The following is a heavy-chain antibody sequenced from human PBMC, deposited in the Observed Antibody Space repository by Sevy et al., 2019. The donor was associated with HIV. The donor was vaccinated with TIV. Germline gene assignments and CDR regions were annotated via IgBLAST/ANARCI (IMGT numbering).Heavy chain of an antibody. CDR1: GFTFSSYS. CDR2: ISSSSSSI. D-gene: IGHD2-2*01. Sequence: GGSLRLSCAASGFTFSSYSMNWVRQAPRKGLEWVSSISSSSSSIYYADSGKGRFTISRDNAKNSLYLQMDSLTAEDTAVYYCARGFCVSSSCSGSSWGQGTLVTVSS. CDR3: ARGFCVSSSCSGSS. J-gene: IGHJ4*02. V-gene: IGHV3-48*01.